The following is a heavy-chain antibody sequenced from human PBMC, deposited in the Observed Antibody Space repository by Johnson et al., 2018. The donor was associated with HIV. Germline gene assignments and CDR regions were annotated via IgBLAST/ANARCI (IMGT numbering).Heavy chain of an antibody. D-gene: IGHD6-6*01. V-gene: IGHV3-30*04. CDR3: AAAEYDAFDI. CDR1: GFTFSSYA. CDR2: ISYDGSNK. Sequence: VQLVESGGGLVQPGRSLRLSCAASGFTFSSYAMHWVRQAPGKGLEWVAVISYDGSNKYYADSVKGRFTISRDNSKNTLYLQMNSLRAEDTAVYYCAAAEYDAFDIWGQGTMVTVSS. J-gene: IGHJ3*02.